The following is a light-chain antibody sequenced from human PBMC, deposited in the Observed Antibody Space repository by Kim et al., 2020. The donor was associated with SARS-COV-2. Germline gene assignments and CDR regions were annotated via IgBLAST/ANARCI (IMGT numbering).Light chain of an antibody. Sequence: DIQMTQSPSTLSASVGDRVTITCRASESIGNWLAWYQQKPGKAPKLLIYLASTLESGVPSRSRGSGSGTEFTLTITSLQPDDFATYYCQHYIRFPYTFGQGTKLEI. V-gene: IGKV1-5*03. CDR3: QHYIRFPYT. CDR2: LAS. CDR1: ESIGNW. J-gene: IGKJ2*01.